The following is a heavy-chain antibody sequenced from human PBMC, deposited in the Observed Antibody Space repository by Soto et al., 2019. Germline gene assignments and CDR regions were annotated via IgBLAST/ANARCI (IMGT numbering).Heavy chain of an antibody. V-gene: IGHV4-61*01. D-gene: IGHD4-4*01. J-gene: IGHJ4*02. CDR2: IYYSGST. CDR3: ARDLQLGLFYY. Sequence: SETLSLTCTVSGGTVSSGSYFWSWIRQPPGKGLEWIGCIYYSGSTNDNPSLKNRVTISADTSKNRFSLRLRSATAADTAVYYCARDLQLGLFYYWGQGTPVTVSS. CDR1: GGTVSSGSYF.